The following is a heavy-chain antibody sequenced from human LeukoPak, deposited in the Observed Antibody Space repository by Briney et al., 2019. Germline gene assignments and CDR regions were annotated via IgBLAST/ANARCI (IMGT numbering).Heavy chain of an antibody. CDR3: VSGGHSSGYYVVDDY. V-gene: IGHV3-21*01. CDR1: GFTFSSYS. CDR2: ISSSSRYI. D-gene: IGHD3-22*01. Sequence: PGGSLRLSCAASGFTFSSYSMNWVRQAPGKGLEWVSSISSSSRYIHYADSVKGRFTISRDNAKNSLYLQMNSLRAEDTAVYYCVSGGHSSGYYVVDDYWGQGTLVTVSS. J-gene: IGHJ4*02.